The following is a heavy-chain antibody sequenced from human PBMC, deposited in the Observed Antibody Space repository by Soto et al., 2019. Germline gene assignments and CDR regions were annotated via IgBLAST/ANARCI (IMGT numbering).Heavy chain of an antibody. Sequence: QVQLVESGGGVVQPGRSLRLSCAASGFTFSTFGMHWVRQSPGKGLEWVAVIWNGRNSEDYADSVKGRFTISRDNSKNTLYLQMNGLSAEERAMYSCVTERRNYEFDYWGQGILVTVSS. CDR2: IWNGRNSE. J-gene: IGHJ4*02. D-gene: IGHD1-7*01. CDR1: GFTFSTFG. CDR3: VTERRNYEFDY. V-gene: IGHV3-33*01.